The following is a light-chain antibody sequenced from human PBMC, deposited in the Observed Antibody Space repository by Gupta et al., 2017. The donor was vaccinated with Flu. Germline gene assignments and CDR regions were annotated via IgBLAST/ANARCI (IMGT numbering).Light chain of an antibody. J-gene: IGKJ1*01. V-gene: IGKV1-8*01. CDR1: QGISSY. CDR3: QQYYSYPRT. Sequence: PSSLSASTGDKVTIPCRGSQGISSYLAWYQQKPGKAPKLLIYAASTLQSGVPSRFSGSGSGTDFTLTISCLQSEDFATYYCQQYYSYPRTFGQGTKVEIK. CDR2: AAS.